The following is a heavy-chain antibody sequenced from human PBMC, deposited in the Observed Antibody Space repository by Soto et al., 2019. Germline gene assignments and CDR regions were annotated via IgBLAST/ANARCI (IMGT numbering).Heavy chain of an antibody. D-gene: IGHD3-22*01. CDR1: SFALSSYS. CDR3: ASDSTDYDGQYFDF. V-gene: IGHV3-48*02. J-gene: IGHJ4*02. CDR2: ISASGATI. Sequence: PGGSLRLSCAVSSFALSSYSINWVRQAPGKGLEWISYISASGATIYYADSVKGRFTISRDIAKNSVYLQMSSLRDEDTAVYYCASDSTDYDGQYFDFWGQGPQATAPQ.